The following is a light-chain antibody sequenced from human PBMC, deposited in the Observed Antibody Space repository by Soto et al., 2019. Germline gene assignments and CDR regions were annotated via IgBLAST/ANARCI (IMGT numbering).Light chain of an antibody. J-gene: IGLJ2*01. V-gene: IGLV1-47*01. CDR3: ATWDDSLTGEL. CDR2: WNN. Sequence: QSVLTQPPSASGAPGQRVVISCSGSSSNIGSNYVNWYQQLPGTAPKLLIYWNNKGTSGVPDRCSGSKSGTSASLAISGLRSEDEGYYYCATWDDSLTGELFGEGTKLTVL. CDR1: SSNIGSNY.